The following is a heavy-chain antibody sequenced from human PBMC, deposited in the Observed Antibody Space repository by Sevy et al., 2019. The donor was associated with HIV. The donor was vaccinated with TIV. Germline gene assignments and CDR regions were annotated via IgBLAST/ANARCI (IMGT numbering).Heavy chain of an antibody. D-gene: IGHD3-10*01. Sequence: GGSLRLSCAVSGFTFSNHWMTWVRQAPGKGLEWVANIKKDGADKFYVDSVMGRFSISRDNAKDLLYLQMNSLRVEDMAVYYCARDRRVEYGGSDYWGQGTLVTVSS. J-gene: IGHJ4*02. CDR3: ARDRRVEYGGSDY. CDR2: IKKDGADK. V-gene: IGHV3-7*03. CDR1: GFTFSNHW.